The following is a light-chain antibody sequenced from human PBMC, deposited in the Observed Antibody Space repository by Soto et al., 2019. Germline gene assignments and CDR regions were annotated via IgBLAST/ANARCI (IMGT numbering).Light chain of an antibody. J-gene: IGKJ3*01. CDR1: QSFSSSY. CDR3: QQYGSSPFT. CDR2: GAS. V-gene: IGKV3-20*01. Sequence: EIVLTQSPGTLSLSPGERATLSCRASQSFSSSYLAWYQQKPGQAPRLLIYGASSRATGIPDRFSGSGSGTDFTLTISRLEPEDLAVDYCQQYGSSPFTFGPGTKVDIK.